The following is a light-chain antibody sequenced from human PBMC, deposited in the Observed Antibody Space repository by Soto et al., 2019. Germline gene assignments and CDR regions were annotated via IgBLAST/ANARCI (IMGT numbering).Light chain of an antibody. Sequence: QPVLTQPPSVSGAPGQRVTISCTGSSSNIGAGYDVHWYQQFPGTAPKLLIYANNNRPSGVPDRFSASKSGTSASLAITGLQADDEADYYCLSYDTNLRGVFGTGTKLTVL. CDR1: SSNIGAGYD. CDR3: LSYDTNLRGV. CDR2: ANN. V-gene: IGLV1-40*01. J-gene: IGLJ1*01.